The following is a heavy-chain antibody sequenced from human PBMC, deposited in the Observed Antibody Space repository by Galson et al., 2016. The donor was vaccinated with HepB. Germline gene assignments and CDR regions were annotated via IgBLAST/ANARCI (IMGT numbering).Heavy chain of an antibody. CDR2: TSAYTGYT. D-gene: IGHD6-13*01. J-gene: IGHJ5*02. V-gene: IGHV1-18*01. Sequence: SVKVSCKASGYTFTSYGISWVRQAPGQGLEWMGWTSAYTGYTNYAQELQGRVTMTTDTSTSTAYMELRSLRSDDTAVYYCATSTSSWINWFAPWGQGTLVTVSS. CDR3: ATSTSSWINWFAP. CDR1: GYTFTSYG.